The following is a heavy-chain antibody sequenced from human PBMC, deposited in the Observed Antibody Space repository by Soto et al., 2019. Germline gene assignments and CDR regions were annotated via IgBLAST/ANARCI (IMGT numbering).Heavy chain of an antibody. V-gene: IGHV1-69*13. D-gene: IGHD2-15*01. J-gene: IGHJ6*02. CDR2: IIPIFGTA. Sequence: GTSVKVSCKACGGTFNSYAISWVRQAPGQGLEWMGGIIPIFGTANYAQKFQGRVTITADESTSTAYMELSSLRSEDTAVYYCARGGYCSGGSCVYYYYGMDVWGQGTTVTVSS. CDR3: ARGGYCSGGSCVYYYYGMDV. CDR1: GGTFNSYA.